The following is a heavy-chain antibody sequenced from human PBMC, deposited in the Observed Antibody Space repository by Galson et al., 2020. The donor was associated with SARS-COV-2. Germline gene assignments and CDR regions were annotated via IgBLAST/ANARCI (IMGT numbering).Heavy chain of an antibody. CDR2: IDWDDDK. V-gene: IGHV2-70*04. Sequence: SGPTLVKPTQTLTLTCTFSGFSLSTSGMRVSWIRQPPGNALEWLARIDWDDDKFYSTSLKTRLTISKDTSKNQVVLTMTNMDPVDTATYYCSRSYYDILTGYLAAFDIWGQGTMVTVSS. CDR3: SRSYYDILTGYLAAFDI. J-gene: IGHJ3*02. D-gene: IGHD3-9*01. CDR1: GFSLSTSGMR.